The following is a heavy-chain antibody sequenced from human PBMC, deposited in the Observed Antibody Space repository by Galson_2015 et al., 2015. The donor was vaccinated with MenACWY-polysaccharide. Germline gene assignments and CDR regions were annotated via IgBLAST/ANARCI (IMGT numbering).Heavy chain of an antibody. Sequence: SLRLSCAASGFSFNTYWMHWVRHAPGKGLVWVSVINSDGSRTTYADSVKGRFTISRDNAKNTLYLQMNSLRAEDTAVYYCWVYCSSTSCYTGIPSGGQGTLVTVSS. CDR2: INSDGSRT. D-gene: IGHD2-2*02. J-gene: IGHJ4*02. CDR1: GFSFNTYW. CDR3: WVYCSSTSCYTGIPS. V-gene: IGHV3-74*01.